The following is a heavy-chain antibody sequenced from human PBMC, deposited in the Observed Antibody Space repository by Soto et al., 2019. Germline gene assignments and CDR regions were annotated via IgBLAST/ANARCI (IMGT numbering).Heavy chain of an antibody. J-gene: IGHJ5*02. CDR3: ARATQQFWSGYYGERGYNWFDP. CDR1: GGSISSGGYY. Sequence: SETLSLTCTVSGGSISSGGYYWSWIRQHPGKGLEWIGYIYYSGSTYYNPSLKSRVTISVDTSKNQFSLKLSSVTAADTAVYYCARATQQFWSGYYGERGYNWFDPWGQGTLVTVSS. CDR2: IYYSGST. V-gene: IGHV4-31*03. D-gene: IGHD3-3*01.